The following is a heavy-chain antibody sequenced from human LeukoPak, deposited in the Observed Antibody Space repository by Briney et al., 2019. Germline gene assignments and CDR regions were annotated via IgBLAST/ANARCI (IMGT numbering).Heavy chain of an antibody. J-gene: IGHJ4*02. V-gene: IGHV5-51*01. CDR2: IYPGDSDT. CDR3: ARHTGLYGSGSYSPNYFDY. CDR1: GYSFTSYW. Sequence: GESLKISCKGSGYSFTSYWIGWVLQMPGKGLEWMGIIYPGDSDTRYSPSFQGQVTISADKSISTAYLQWSSLKASDTAMYYCARHTGLYGSGSYSPNYFDYWGQGTLVTVSS. D-gene: IGHD3-10*01.